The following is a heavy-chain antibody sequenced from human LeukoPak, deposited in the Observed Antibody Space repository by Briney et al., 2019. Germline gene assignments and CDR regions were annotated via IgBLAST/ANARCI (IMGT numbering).Heavy chain of an antibody. D-gene: IGHD6-13*01. CDR2: INPNSGGT. J-gene: IGHJ3*02. Sequence: ASVKVSCKASGYTVTRYYMHWVRQAPGQGLEWMGWINPNSGGTNYAQKFQGRVTMTRETSISTAYMELSRLRSDDTAVYYCATTLFSSWHAFAIWGQGTMVTVSS. CDR1: GYTVTRYY. CDR3: ATTLFSSWHAFAI. V-gene: IGHV1-2*02.